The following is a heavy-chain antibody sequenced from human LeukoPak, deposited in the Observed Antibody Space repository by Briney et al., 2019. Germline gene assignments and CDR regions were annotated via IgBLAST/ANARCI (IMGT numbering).Heavy chain of an antibody. J-gene: IGHJ6*03. V-gene: IGHV3-30*02. CDR1: GFTFSSYG. CDR3: AKAQAVVIGSYYYMDV. D-gene: IGHD3-22*01. Sequence: PGGSLRLSCAASGFTFSSYGMNWVRQAPGKGLEWVAFIRYDGSDKYYADSVKGRFTISRDNSKNTLYLQMNSLRAEDTAVYYCAKAQAVVIGSYYYMDVWAKGPRSPSP. CDR2: IRYDGSDK.